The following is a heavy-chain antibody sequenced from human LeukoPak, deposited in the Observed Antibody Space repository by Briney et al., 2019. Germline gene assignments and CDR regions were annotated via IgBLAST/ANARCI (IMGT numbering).Heavy chain of an antibody. Sequence: GASVKVSCKASGYTFTGYYMNWVREAPGQGLEWMGWINSDSGFTKYAQKFQGRVTMTSDTSIPTVYMDLTRLTSDDSAVYYCARNFDMNGFDPWGQGTLVTVSS. CDR3: ARNFDMNGFDP. CDR2: INSDSGFT. D-gene: IGHD3-9*01. J-gene: IGHJ5*02. V-gene: IGHV1-2*02. CDR1: GYTFTGYY.